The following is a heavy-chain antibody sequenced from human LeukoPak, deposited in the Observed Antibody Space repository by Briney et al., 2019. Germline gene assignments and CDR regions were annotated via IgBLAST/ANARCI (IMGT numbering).Heavy chain of an antibody. D-gene: IGHD7-27*01. J-gene: IGHJ6*03. CDR2: ISGSGSTI. CDR1: GFTFSDYY. V-gene: IGHV3-11*04. CDR3: ARDSGAMDV. Sequence: GGSLRLSCAASGFTFSDYYMSWLRQAPGKGLEWVSFISGSGSTINYADSVKGRFTISRDNAKNSLYLQMNSLRAEDTAVYYCARDSGAMDVWGKGTTVTVSS.